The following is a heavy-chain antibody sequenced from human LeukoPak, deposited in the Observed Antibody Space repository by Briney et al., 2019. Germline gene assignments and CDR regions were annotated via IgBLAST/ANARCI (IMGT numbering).Heavy chain of an antibody. J-gene: IGHJ4*02. Sequence: GASVKVSCKASGYTFTSYGISWVRQAPGQGLEWMGWISAYNGNTNYAQKLQGRVTMTPDTSRSTANMEVRSLRSDDTAVYYCASVRIDDSSSWYVGIYDSSATYGIGFDYWGQGTLVTVSS. CDR2: ISAYNGNT. D-gene: IGHD6-13*01. CDR1: GYTFTSYG. V-gene: IGHV1-18*01. CDR3: ASVRIDDSSSWYVGIYDSSATYGIGFDY.